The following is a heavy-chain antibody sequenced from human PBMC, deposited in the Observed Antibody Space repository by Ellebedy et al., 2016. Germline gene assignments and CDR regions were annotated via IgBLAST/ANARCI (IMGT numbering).Heavy chain of an antibody. CDR2: ISGSSGRT. Sequence: GGSLRLSCVGSGFTFSEYALSWVRQAPGKGLESVSGISGSSGRTYYTDSVKGRFTISRDNSKNTLYLQMNSLRAEDTAVYYCAKELIVWSGYNYFDDWGQGTLVTVSS. V-gene: IGHV3-23*01. CDR1: GFTFSEYA. D-gene: IGHD3-3*01. CDR3: AKELIVWSGYNYFDD. J-gene: IGHJ4*02.